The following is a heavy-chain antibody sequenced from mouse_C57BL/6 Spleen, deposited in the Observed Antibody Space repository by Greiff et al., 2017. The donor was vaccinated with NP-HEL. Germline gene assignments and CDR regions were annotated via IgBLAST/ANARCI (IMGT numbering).Heavy chain of an antibody. D-gene: IGHD1-1*01. V-gene: IGHV8-8*01. CDR3: ARAHYYGIYYAMDY. J-gene: IGHJ4*01. CDR1: GFSLSTFGMG. CDR2: IWWDDDK. Sequence: QVTLKESGPGILQPSQTLSLTCSFSGFSLSTFGMGVGWIRQPSGKGLEWLAHIWWDDDKYYNPALKSRLTISKDTSKNQVFLKIANVDTADTATYYCARAHYYGIYYAMDYWGQGTSVTVSS.